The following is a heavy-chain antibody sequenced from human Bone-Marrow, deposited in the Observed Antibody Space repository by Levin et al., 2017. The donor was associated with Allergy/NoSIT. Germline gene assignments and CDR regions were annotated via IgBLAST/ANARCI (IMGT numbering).Heavy chain of an antibody. CDR1: GFTFSSYA. J-gene: IGHJ3*02. CDR2: ISGSGGST. V-gene: IGHV3-23*01. Sequence: GESLKISCAASGFTFSSYAMSWVRQAPGKGLEWVSAISGSGGSTYYADSVKGRFTISRDNSKNTLYLQMNSLRAEDTAVYYCAKGLVGATFRDAFDIWGQGTMVTVSS. D-gene: IGHD1-26*01. CDR3: AKGLVGATFRDAFDI.